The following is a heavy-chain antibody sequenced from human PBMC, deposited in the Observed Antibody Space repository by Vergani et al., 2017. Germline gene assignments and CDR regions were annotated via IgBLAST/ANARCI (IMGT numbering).Heavy chain of an antibody. V-gene: IGHV4-61*02. D-gene: IGHD3/OR15-3a*01. Sequence: QVQLRESGPGLVRPSQTLSLTCTVSGGSISGGRYYWNWIRQPAGKGLEWIGRVYSSGSTNYNPSLKSRVTIFVDKSKNLLSLRLNSVTAADTAVYYCARGETRTDWFDPWGQGTLVTVSS. CDR1: GGSISGGRYY. CDR3: ARGETRTDWFDP. J-gene: IGHJ5*02. CDR2: VYSSGST.